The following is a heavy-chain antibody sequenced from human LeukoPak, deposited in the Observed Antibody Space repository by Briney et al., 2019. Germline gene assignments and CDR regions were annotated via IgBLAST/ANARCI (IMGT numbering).Heavy chain of an antibody. CDR3: ARQTGSGLFILP. J-gene: IGHJ4*02. Sequence: SETLSLTCTVSGVSISSSNSYWGWIRQPPGKGLEWIGSIYYSGNTYYNASLKSQVSISIDTSKNQFSLKLTSVTAADAAVYYCARQTGSGLFILPGGQGTLVTVSS. CDR2: IYYSGNT. CDR1: GVSISSSNSY. D-gene: IGHD3/OR15-3a*01. V-gene: IGHV4-39*01.